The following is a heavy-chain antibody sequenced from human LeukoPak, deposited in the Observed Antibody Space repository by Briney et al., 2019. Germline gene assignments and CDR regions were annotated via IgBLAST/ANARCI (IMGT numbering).Heavy chain of an antibody. CDR1: GFTFSSYS. D-gene: IGHD6-19*01. J-gene: IGHJ4*02. CDR3: AKLASIAVAGYFDY. V-gene: IGHV3-48*04. CDR2: ISSSSSTI. Sequence: GGSLRLSCAASGFTFSSYSMNWVRQAPGKGLEWVSYISSSSSTIYYADSVKGRFTISRDNAKNSLYLQMNSLRAEDTAVYYCAKLASIAVAGYFDYWGQGTLVTVSS.